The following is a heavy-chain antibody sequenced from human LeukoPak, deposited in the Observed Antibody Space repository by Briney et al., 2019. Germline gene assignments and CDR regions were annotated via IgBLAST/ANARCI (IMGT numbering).Heavy chain of an antibody. CDR2: LYSYGNT. D-gene: IGHD1-14*01. CDR3: ARGVEPLAANTLAY. Sequence: PGGSLRLSCAASGFTVITNDMTWVRQATGKGLEWFAVLYSYGNTKYADSVQGRFTISRDNSKNTLYLEMNSLGPDDAAVYYCARGVEPLAANTLAYWGQGTLVTVSS. J-gene: IGHJ4*02. V-gene: IGHV3-53*01. CDR1: GFTVITND.